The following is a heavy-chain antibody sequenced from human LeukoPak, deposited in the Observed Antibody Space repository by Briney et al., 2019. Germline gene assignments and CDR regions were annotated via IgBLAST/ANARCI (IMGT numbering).Heavy chain of an antibody. J-gene: IGHJ4*02. CDR3: TRVEYGDYPVDY. D-gene: IGHD4-17*01. Sequence: PGGSLRLSCAASGFTFSSYSMNWVRQAPGKGLEWISYITSSSGAIYYADSVKGRFTTSRDNAKNSLYLQMNGLRAEDTAVYYCTRVEYGDYPVDYWGQGTLVTVSS. CDR2: ITSSSGAI. CDR1: GFTFSSYS. V-gene: IGHV3-48*01.